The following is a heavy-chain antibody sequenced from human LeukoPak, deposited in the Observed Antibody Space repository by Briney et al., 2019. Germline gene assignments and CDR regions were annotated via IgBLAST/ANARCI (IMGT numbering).Heavy chain of an antibody. CDR2: ISGSGGST. CDR1: GFTFSSYA. D-gene: IGHD3-22*01. J-gene: IGHJ4*02. CDR3: APHYYDSSGYSYFDY. V-gene: IGHV3-23*01. Sequence: GGSLRLSCAASGFTFSSYAMSWVRQAPGKGLEWVSAISGSGGSTYYADSVKGRFTISGDNSKNTLYLQMNSLRAEDTAVYYCAPHYYDSSGYSYFDYWDQGTLVTVSS.